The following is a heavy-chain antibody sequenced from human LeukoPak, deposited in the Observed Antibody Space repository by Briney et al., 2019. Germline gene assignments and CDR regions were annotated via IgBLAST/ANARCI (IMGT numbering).Heavy chain of an antibody. CDR2: IYSGGST. V-gene: IGHV3-53*01. Sequence: GGSLRLSCAASGFTVNSNYMSWVRQAPGKGLEWVSVIYSGGSTYYADSVKGRFTISRDNSKNTLYLQMNSLRAEDTAVYYCTTDGIGYYFKDWGQGTLVTVSS. CDR1: GFTVNSNY. D-gene: IGHD3-22*01. CDR3: TTDGIGYYFKD. J-gene: IGHJ4*02.